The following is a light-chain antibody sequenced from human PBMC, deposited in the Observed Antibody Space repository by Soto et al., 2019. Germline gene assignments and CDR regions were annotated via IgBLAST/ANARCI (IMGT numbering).Light chain of an antibody. Sequence: PATLAVSLGERATINCKSSQSVLYSSNNKNHLAWYQQKPGQPPKLLIYWASLRESGVPDRFSGSGSGTDFTLTISSLRAEDVAVYYCQQYYSTPPYTFGQGTKLEIK. V-gene: IGKV4-1*01. CDR3: QQYYSTPPYT. CDR2: WAS. CDR1: QSVLYSSNNKNH. J-gene: IGKJ2*01.